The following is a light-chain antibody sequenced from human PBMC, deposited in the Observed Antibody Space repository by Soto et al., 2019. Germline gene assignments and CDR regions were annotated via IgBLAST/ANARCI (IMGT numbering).Light chain of an antibody. Sequence: QSVLTQAPSVSGAPGQRVTISCTGSTSSIGAGYDVHWYQQLPGTAPKVLIYANSNRPSGVPDRFSGSKSGTSASLAITGLQAEDEADYYCQSYDSSLSGWVFGGGTKVTVL. V-gene: IGLV1-40*01. J-gene: IGLJ3*02. CDR3: QSYDSSLSGWV. CDR1: TSSIGAGYD. CDR2: ANS.